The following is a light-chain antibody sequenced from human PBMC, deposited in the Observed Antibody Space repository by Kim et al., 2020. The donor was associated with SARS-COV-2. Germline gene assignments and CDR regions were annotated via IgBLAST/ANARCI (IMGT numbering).Light chain of an antibody. CDR2: GTS. J-gene: IGKJ1*01. CDR3: HQYDSLPWA. CDR1: ERVTNAY. V-gene: IGKV3-20*01. Sequence: SHTATDSPSLRVRERVTNAYLAGYKNKPGQPPGPLIYGTSTRAPGTPDRLRGSGLGTDFTLSTTTWDLEDCAVYYCHQYDSLPWAFGLGTKVDIK.